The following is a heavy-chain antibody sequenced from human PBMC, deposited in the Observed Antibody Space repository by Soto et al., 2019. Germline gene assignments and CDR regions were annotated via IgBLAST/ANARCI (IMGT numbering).Heavy chain of an antibody. CDR2: ISSSSSSYI. Sequence: GGSLRLSCAASGFTFSSYSMNWVRQAPGKGLEWVSSISSSSSSYIYYADSVKGRFTISRDNAKNSLYLQMNSLRAEDTAVYYCARSSGGSGFPYYYYGMDVWGQGTTVTVSS. D-gene: IGHD1-26*01. CDR1: GFTFSSYS. CDR3: ARSSGGSGFPYYYYGMDV. V-gene: IGHV3-21*01. J-gene: IGHJ6*02.